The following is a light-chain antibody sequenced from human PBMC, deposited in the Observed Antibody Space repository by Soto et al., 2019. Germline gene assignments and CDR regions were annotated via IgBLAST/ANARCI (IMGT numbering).Light chain of an antibody. V-gene: IGLV2-14*01. CDR2: DVS. Sequence: QSALTQPASVSGSPGQSITISCTGTSSDVGGYNYVSWYQQHPGKAPKLMIYDVSNRPSGVSNRFSGSKSANTASLTISGLHAEDDADYYCSSYTGSSTYVVFGGGTKLTVL. CDR3: SSYTGSSTYVV. CDR1: SSDVGGYNY. J-gene: IGLJ2*01.